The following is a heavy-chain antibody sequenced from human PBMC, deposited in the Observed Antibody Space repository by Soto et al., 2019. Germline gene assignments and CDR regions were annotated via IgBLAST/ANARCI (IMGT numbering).Heavy chain of an antibody. CDR2: ISWNSGDI. Sequence: EVQLVESGGDLVQPGRSLRLSCAASGFTFDDYAMHWVRLAPGKGLEWVSGISWNSGDIYYADSVKGRFTISRYNAKNSLYLQMNSLRPDDTAMYYCAKDAIHVLLGYTYGAGGMDVWGQGTTVTVSS. V-gene: IGHV3-9*01. CDR3: AKDAIHVLLGYTYGAGGMDV. J-gene: IGHJ6*02. CDR1: GFTFDDYA. D-gene: IGHD5-18*01.